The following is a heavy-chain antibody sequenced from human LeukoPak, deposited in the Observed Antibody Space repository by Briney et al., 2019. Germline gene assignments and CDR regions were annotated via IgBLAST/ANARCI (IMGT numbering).Heavy chain of an antibody. CDR3: ARHEGDAFDI. CDR1: GGSISSYY. Sequence: TSETLSLTCTVSGGSISSYYWSWIRQPPGKGLEWIGSIYYSGSTYYNPSLKSRVTISVDTSKDQFSLKLSSVTAADTAMYYCARHEGDAFDIWGQGTMVTVSS. CDR2: IYYSGST. V-gene: IGHV4-39*01. J-gene: IGHJ3*02.